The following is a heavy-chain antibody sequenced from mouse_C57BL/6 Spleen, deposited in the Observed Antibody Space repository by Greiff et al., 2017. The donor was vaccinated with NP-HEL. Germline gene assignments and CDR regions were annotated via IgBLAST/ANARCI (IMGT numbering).Heavy chain of an antibody. V-gene: IGHV5-16*01. CDR1: GFTFSDYY. J-gene: IGHJ2*01. D-gene: IGHD4-1*01. CDR3: ARDNWDYFDY. Sequence: EVQLVESEGGLVQPGSSMKLSCTASGFTFSDYYMAWVRQVPEKGLEWVANINYDGSSTYYLDSLKSRFIISRDNAKNILYLQMSSLKSEDTATYYCARDNWDYFDYWGQGTTLTVSS. CDR2: INYDGSST.